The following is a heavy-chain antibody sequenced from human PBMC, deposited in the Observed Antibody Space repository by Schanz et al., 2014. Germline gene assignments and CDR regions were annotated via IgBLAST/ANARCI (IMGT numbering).Heavy chain of an antibody. CDR2: ISNDGSIK. D-gene: IGHD2-15*01. V-gene: IGHV3-30-3*01. J-gene: IGHJ4*02. CDR3: ARDRGYCSGGSCLTFDY. CDR1: GFTFSSYA. Sequence: QLVGSGGGLVKPGGSLRLSCAASGFTFSSYAMHWVRQAPGKGLEWVALISNDGSIKYYADSVKGRFTISRDNSKNTLYLQMNTLRAEDTAVYYCARDRGYCSGGSCLTFDYWGQGTLVTVSS.